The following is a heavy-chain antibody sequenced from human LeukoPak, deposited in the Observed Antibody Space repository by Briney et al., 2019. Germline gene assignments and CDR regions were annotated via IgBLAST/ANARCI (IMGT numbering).Heavy chain of an antibody. CDR1: GFTFSSYA. V-gene: IGHV3-64D*06. CDR2: ITGDGGRA. CDR3: VKDPFYGGNPLYYFDY. J-gene: IGHJ4*02. Sequence: GGSLRLSCSASGFTFSSYAMHWVRQAPGKGLECVSAITGDGGRAYYADSVKGRFTISRDNSKNTLYLQMNSLRAEDTAVYYCVKDPFYGGNPLYYFDYWGQGTLVTVSS. D-gene: IGHD4-23*01.